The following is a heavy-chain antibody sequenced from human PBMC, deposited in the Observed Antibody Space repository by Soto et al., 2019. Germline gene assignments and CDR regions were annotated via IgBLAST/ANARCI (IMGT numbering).Heavy chain of an antibody. CDR1: GGTFSSYA. V-gene: IGHV1-69*13. J-gene: IGHJ2*01. CDR2: IIPIFGTA. Sequence: GASVKVSCKASGGTFSSYAISWVRQAPGQGLGWMGGIIPIFGTANYAQKFQGRVTITADESTSTAYMELSSLRSEDTAVYYCARSRSHYYGPRVNWYFDLWGRGTLVTVSS. D-gene: IGHD3-10*01. CDR3: ARSRSHYYGPRVNWYFDL.